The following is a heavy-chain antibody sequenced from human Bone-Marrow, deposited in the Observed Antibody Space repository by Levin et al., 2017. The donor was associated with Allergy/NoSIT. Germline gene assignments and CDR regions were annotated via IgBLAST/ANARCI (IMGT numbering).Heavy chain of an antibody. CDR2: MFYSGGT. CDR1: DDSIFSYF. Sequence: SETLSLTCSVSDDSIFSYFWGWIRQPPGKGLEWIGYMFYSGGTAYNPALQSRVSLSVDTSKNQFSLRLTSVTASDTAVYYCARQATDAVTEGPRGYFDSWGQGSLVTVTS. D-gene: IGHD2-2*01. J-gene: IGHJ4*02. V-gene: IGHV4-59*08. CDR3: ARQATDAVTEGPRGYFDS.